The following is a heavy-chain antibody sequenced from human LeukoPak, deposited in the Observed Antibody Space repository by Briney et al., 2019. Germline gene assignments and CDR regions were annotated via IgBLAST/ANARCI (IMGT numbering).Heavy chain of an antibody. Sequence: SETLPLTCSVSGGSISNYYWSWIRQPPGKGLEWIGYIYYSGSTNYNPSLKSRVTISVDTSQNQFSLKLSSVTAADTAVYYCARLREDSYDYYGMDVWGQGTTVTVSS. D-gene: IGHD2-15*01. V-gene: IGHV4-59*08. CDR3: ARLREDSYDYYGMDV. J-gene: IGHJ6*02. CDR2: IYYSGST. CDR1: GGSISNYY.